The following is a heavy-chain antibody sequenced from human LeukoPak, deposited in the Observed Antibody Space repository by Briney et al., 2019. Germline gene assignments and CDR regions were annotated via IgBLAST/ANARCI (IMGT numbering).Heavy chain of an antibody. CDR1: GGSISSYY. D-gene: IGHD6-19*01. Sequence: PSETLSLTCTVSGGSISSYYWSWIRQPAGKGLEWIGRIYTSGSTNYNPSLKSRLTMSVDTSKNQFSLKLSSVTAADTAVYYCARDRLSSGWYLEDAFDIWGQGTMVTVSS. J-gene: IGHJ3*02. CDR2: IYTSGST. CDR3: ARDRLSSGWYLEDAFDI. V-gene: IGHV4-4*07.